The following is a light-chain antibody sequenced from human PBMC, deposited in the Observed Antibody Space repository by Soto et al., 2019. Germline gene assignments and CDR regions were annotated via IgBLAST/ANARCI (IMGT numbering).Light chain of an antibody. Sequence: DIQMTQSPSSLSASVGDRVTITCRASQSISSYLNWYQQKPGKAPKLLIYAASSLQSGVPSRFSGSGSGTDFTFTISSLQPEDIATYYCQQYDNPALTFGGGTKVDIK. CDR2: AAS. CDR1: QSISSY. J-gene: IGKJ4*01. V-gene: IGKV1-33*01. CDR3: QQYDNPALT.